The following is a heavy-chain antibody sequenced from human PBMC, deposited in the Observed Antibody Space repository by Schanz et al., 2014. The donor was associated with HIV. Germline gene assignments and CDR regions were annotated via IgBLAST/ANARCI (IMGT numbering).Heavy chain of an antibody. J-gene: IGHJ4*02. D-gene: IGHD3-22*01. Sequence: VQLVETGGGLIQPGGSLRLSCAASGFIVSSYGMHWVRQAPGKGLEWVAVIWFDGSNRYYSDSVKGRFTISRDTSTNTLYLQMSGLRAEDTAVYYCAKDGSLDYDNSGYYATWGQGTLVTVSS. V-gene: IGHV3-33*06. CDR2: IWFDGSNR. CDR3: AKDGSLDYDNSGYYAT. CDR1: GFIVSSYG.